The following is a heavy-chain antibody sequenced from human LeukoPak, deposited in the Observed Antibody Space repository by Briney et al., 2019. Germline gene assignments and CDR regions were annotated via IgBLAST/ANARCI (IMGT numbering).Heavy chain of an antibody. V-gene: IGHV4-61*01. CDR1: GVSINTCCYY. CDR2: KYYGGST. J-gene: IGHJ4*02. D-gene: IGHD5-18*01. CDR3: ARGRSYGFDFDS. Sequence: PSETLSLICDVSGVSINTCCYYWTWLRQPPGKGLEWLGYKYYGGSTRYNSSLRSRLTISLDSSKNQFSLRLTSVTAADTAVYYCARGRSYGFDFDSWGPGTLVIVSS.